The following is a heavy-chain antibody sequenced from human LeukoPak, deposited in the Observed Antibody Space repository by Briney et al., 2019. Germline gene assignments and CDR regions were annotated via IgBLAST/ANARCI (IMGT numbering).Heavy chain of an antibody. CDR3: ARGTRRHYDGSGYYYGEFDS. J-gene: IGHJ4*02. Sequence: PWETLSLTCTVSDDSIKSYFWTWIRQSPGKGMEWIGYVFYSGSTSYNPSLRSRLTMSVDTSKSQFSLNLNSVTTADTAMYYCARGTRRHYDGSGYYYGEFDSWGQGILVTVSS. CDR1: DDSIKSYF. CDR2: VFYSGST. D-gene: IGHD3-22*01. V-gene: IGHV4-59*01.